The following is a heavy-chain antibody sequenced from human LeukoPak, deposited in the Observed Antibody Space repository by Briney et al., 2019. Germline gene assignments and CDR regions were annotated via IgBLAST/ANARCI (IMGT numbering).Heavy chain of an antibody. D-gene: IGHD2-15*01. V-gene: IGHV3-21*01. CDR2: ISSGSGYI. Sequence: GGSLRLSCATSGFTFSTYSMNWVRQARGKGLEWVSSISSGSGYIYYADSVKGRFTVSRDNAKKSLYLQMISLRAEDTAVYYCARGGGCYSVGGAFDIWGQGTMVTVSS. CDR3: ARGGGCYSVGGAFDI. J-gene: IGHJ3*02. CDR1: GFTFSTYS.